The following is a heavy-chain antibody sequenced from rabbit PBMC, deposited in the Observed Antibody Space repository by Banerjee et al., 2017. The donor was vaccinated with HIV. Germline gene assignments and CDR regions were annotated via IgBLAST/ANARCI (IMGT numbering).Heavy chain of an antibody. CDR2: IATGSSGST. Sequence: QSLEESGGDLVKPGASLTLTCTASGFSFSNKYVMCWVRQAPGKGLEWIAYIATGSSGSTAYANWAKGRFTISKTSSTTVTLQMTSLTAADTATYFCARAIVLEGSDLWGQGTLVTVS. V-gene: IGHV1S40*01. D-gene: IGHD1-1*01. J-gene: IGHJ3*01. CDR3: ARAIVLEGSDL. CDR1: GFSFSNKYV.